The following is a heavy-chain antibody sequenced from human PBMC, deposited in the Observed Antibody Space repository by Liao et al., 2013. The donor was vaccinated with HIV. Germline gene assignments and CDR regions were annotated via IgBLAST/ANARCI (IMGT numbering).Heavy chain of an antibody. D-gene: IGHD4-17*01. V-gene: IGHV4-61*02. J-gene: IGHJ4*02. CDR1: GGSIRGGSYY. Sequence: QVQLQESGPGLVKPSQTLSLTCSVSGGSIRGGSYYWGWIRQPAGKGLEWVGHIYSSGSSNYNPALKSRVAISADTSKNQVSLRVDSVTAPDTGVYYCARGKFTVTTAFDLWGQGALVTVSS. CDR3: ARGKFTVTTAFDL. CDR2: IYSSGSS.